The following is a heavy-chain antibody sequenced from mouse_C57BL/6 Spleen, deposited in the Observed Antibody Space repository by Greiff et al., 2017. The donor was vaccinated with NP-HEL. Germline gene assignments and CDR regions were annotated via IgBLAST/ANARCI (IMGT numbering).Heavy chain of an antibody. CDR3: TTGVLRYFDY. CDR1: GFNIKDDY. Sequence: EVQLQQSGAELVRPGASVKLSCTASGFNIKDDYMHWVKQRPEQGLEWIGWIDPENGDTEYASKFQGKATITADTSSNTAYLQLSSLTSEDTAVYYCTTGVLRYFDYWGQGTTLTVSS. CDR2: IDPENGDT. J-gene: IGHJ2*01. D-gene: IGHD1-1*01. V-gene: IGHV14-4*01.